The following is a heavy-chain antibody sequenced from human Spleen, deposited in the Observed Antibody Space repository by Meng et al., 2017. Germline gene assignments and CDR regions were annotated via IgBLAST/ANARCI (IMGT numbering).Heavy chain of an antibody. CDR2: INHSGST. CDR3: ARGPTTMAHDFDY. D-gene: IGHD4-11*01. J-gene: IGHJ4*02. Sequence: VQPHTWVAQRLKPMEAPPRTFCVSGVSLSDYYWSWTRQPPGKGLEWIGEINHSGSTNYNPSLESRATISVDTSQNNLSLKLSSVTAADSAVYYCARGPTTMAHDFDYWGQGTLVTVSS. V-gene: IGHV4-34*01. CDR1: GVSLSDYY.